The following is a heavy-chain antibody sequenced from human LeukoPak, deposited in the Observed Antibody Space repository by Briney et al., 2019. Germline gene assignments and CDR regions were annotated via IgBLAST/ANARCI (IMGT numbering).Heavy chain of an antibody. J-gene: IGHJ4*02. CDR1: GFTFSSYA. D-gene: IGHD2-8*02. Sequence: GGSLRLSCAASGFTFSSYAMSWVRQAPGKGLEWVSAISGSGGSTYYADSVKGRFTISRDNSKNTLFLQMNSLRAEDTAVYYCAKDRGQWTWWFDYWGQGTLVTVSS. V-gene: IGHV3-23*01. CDR3: AKDRGQWTWWFDY. CDR2: ISGSGGST.